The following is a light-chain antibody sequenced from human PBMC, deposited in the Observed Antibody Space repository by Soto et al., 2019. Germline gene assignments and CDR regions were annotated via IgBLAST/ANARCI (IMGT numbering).Light chain of an antibody. CDR2: RNN. J-gene: IGLJ1*01. CDR3: AAWDDSLSGYV. V-gene: IGLV1-47*01. Sequence: QSVLTQPPSASGIPGQRVSISCSGSSSNIGSNYVYWYQQLPGTAPKLLIYRNNQRPSGVPDRFSGSKSGTSASLAISGLRSEDEADYYCAAWDDSLSGYVFGNGTKVTVL. CDR1: SSNIGSNY.